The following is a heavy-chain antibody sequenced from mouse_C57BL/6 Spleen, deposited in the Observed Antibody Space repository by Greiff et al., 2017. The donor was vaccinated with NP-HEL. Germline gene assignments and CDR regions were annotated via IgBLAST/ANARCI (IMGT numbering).Heavy chain of an antibody. CDR3: ANEGRFAY. CDR2: IYPRSGNT. V-gene: IGHV1-81*01. D-gene: IGHD3-3*01. CDR1: GYTFTSYG. Sequence: QVQLKESGAELARPGASVKLSCKASGYTFTSYGISWVKQRTGQGLEWIGEIYPRSGNTYYNAKFKGKATLTADKSSSTAYMELRSLTSEDSAVYFCANEGRFAYWGQGTLVTVSA. J-gene: IGHJ3*01.